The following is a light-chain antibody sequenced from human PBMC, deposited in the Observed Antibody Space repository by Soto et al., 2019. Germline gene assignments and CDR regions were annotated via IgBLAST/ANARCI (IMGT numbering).Light chain of an antibody. V-gene: IGKV3-15*01. CDR1: QSVSTN. CDR3: HQHNDWPRT. Sequence: EIVMTQTPAPPSVVSGERATLSCRASQSVSTNLAWYQQKPGQAPRLLIYGASTRAAGVSARFSGSGSETEFTLTISSLQSEDFAVYYCHQHNDWPRTFGQGTKV. J-gene: IGKJ1*01. CDR2: GAS.